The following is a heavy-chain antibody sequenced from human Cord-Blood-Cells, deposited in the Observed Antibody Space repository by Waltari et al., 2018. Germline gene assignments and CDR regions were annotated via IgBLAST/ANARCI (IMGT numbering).Heavy chain of an antibody. J-gene: IGHJ4*02. D-gene: IGHD6-19*01. Sequence: QVTLKESGPVLVKPTETLTLTCTVSGFSLSNARMGVSWIRQPPGKALEWLAHIFSNDEKSYSTSLKSRLTIFKDTSKSQVVLTMTNMDPVDTATYYCARTPVYSSGWYYFDYWGQGTLVTVSS. CDR3: ARTPVYSSGWYYFDY. CDR1: GFSLSNARMG. CDR2: IFSNDEK. V-gene: IGHV2-26*01.